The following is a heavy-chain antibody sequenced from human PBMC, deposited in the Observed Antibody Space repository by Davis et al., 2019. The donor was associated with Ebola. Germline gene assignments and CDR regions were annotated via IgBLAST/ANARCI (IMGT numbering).Heavy chain of an antibody. CDR2: INHSGST. D-gene: IGHD3-16*01. J-gene: IGHJ5*02. Sequence: MPGGSLRLSCAASGFTFSSYSMNWVRQAPGKGLEWIGEINHSGSTNYNPSLKSRVTISVDTSKNQFSLKLSSVTAADTAVYYCARDSMAITFGTNWFDPWGQGTLVTVSS. CDR3: ARDSMAITFGTNWFDP. CDR1: GFTFSSYS. V-gene: IGHV4-34*01.